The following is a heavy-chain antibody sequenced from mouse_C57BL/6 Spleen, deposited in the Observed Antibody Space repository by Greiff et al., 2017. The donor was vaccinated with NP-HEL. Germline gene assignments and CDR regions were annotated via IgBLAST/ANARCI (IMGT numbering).Heavy chain of an antibody. D-gene: IGHD1-1*01. Sequence: VKLQESGPELVKPGASVKISCKASGYAFSSSWMNWVKQRPGKGLEWIGRIYPGDGDTNYNGKFKGKATLTADKSSSTAYMQLSSLTSEDSAVYFCARHYGSSYRYFDVWGPGTTVTVSS. J-gene: IGHJ1*01. CDR3: ARHYGSSYRYFDV. V-gene: IGHV1-82*01. CDR2: IYPGDGDT. CDR1: GYAFSSSW.